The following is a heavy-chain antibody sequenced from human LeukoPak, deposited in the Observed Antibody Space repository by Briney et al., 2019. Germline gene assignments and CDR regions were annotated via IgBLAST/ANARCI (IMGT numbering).Heavy chain of an antibody. CDR1: GFTFSSYE. V-gene: IGHV3-48*03. CDR2: ISSSGSTI. J-gene: IGHJ4*02. D-gene: IGHD2-2*01. Sequence: QPGGSLRLSCAASGFTFSSYEMNWVRQAPGKGLEWVSYISSSGSTIYYADSVKGRFTISRDNAKNSLYLQMNCLRAEDTAVYYCARAGPFVVVPAATDYWGQGTLVTVSS. CDR3: ARAGPFVVVPAATDY.